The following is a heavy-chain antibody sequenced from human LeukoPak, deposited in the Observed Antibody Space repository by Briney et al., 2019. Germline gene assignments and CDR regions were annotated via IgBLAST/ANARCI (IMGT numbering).Heavy chain of an antibody. CDR3: ATYAYCSSTSCAKGAFDI. Sequence: GGSLRLSCAASGFTFSSYAMSWVRQAPGKGLEWVSAISGSGGSTYYADSVKGRFTISRDNSKNTLYLQMNSLRAEDTAVYYCATYAYCSSTSCAKGAFDIWGQGTMVTVSS. CDR2: ISGSGGST. CDR1: GFTFSSYA. D-gene: IGHD2-2*01. J-gene: IGHJ3*02. V-gene: IGHV3-23*01.